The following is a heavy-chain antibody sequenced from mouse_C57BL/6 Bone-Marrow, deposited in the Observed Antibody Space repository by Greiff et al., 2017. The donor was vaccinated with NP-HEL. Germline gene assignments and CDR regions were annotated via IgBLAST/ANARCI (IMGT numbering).Heavy chain of an antibody. CDR3: ASDYPYAMDY. V-gene: IGHV5-17*01. CDR2: ISSGSSTI. J-gene: IGHJ4*01. D-gene: IGHD2-4*01. CDR1: GFTFSDYG. Sequence: EVMLVESGGGLVKPGGSLKLSCAASGFTFSDYGMHWVRQAPGKGLEWVAYISSGSSTIYYADTVKGRFTISRDNAKNTLFLQMTSLRSEDTAMYYCASDYPYAMDYWGQGTSVTVSS.